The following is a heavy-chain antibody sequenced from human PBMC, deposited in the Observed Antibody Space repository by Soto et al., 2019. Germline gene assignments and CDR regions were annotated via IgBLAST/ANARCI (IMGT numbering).Heavy chain of an antibody. CDR2: ISAYNGNT. Sequence: SVKVSCKASGYTFTGYYMHWVRQAPGQGLEWMGWISAYNGNTNYAQKLQGRVTMTTDTSTSTAYMELRSLRSDDTAVYYCARDRYSGSYCHYWGQGTLVTVSS. D-gene: IGHD1-26*01. CDR3: ARDRYSGSYCHY. CDR1: GYTFTGYY. V-gene: IGHV1-18*04. J-gene: IGHJ4*02.